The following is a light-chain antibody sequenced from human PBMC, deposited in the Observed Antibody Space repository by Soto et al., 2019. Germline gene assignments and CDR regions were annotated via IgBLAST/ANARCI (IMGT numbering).Light chain of an antibody. CDR2: ATS. J-gene: IGKJ1*01. V-gene: IGKV3-20*01. CDR1: QTVNSDY. CDR3: HQFGYSPRT. Sequence: EIELMQSPGTLSLSPGERATLSCRASQTVNSDYLAWFQQRPGQAPRLLIFATSRRATDIPDRFSGSGSGTDFTLAIRRLEPEDFAVYYCHQFGYSPRTFGQGTKVDIK.